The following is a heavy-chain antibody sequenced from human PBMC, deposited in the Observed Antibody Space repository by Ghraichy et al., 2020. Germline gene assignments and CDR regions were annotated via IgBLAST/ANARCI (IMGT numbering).Heavy chain of an antibody. CDR1: ADIVSTYD. CDR2: MNPSSGNT. Sequence: ASVKVSCKAAADIVSTYDIIWGLQSTGQGLEGMGWMNPSSGNTGYAQSFQGRVTFTRDTSTKTAYMEIISLRTEDTAVYYCARAIRYQLLSEYWGQGTLVTVSS. CDR3: ARAIRYQLLSEY. D-gene: IGHD2-2*01. J-gene: IGHJ4*02. V-gene: IGHV1-8*03.